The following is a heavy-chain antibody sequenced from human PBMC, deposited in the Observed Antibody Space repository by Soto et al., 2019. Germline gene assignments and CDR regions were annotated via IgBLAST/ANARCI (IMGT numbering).Heavy chain of an antibody. Sequence: QVQLVQSGPEIKKPGSSVKVSCKASGDTFSTYAITWVRQAPGQGLEWMGGIIPLFGTAHYAQKFQGRLTITAHETTSSAYMELSKLSSADTSVYSCARGYEPLGDPWGQGTLVTVSS. J-gene: IGHJ5*02. D-gene: IGHD1-26*01. CDR3: ARGYEPLGDP. CDR2: IIPLFGTA. CDR1: GDTFSTYA. V-gene: IGHV1-69*12.